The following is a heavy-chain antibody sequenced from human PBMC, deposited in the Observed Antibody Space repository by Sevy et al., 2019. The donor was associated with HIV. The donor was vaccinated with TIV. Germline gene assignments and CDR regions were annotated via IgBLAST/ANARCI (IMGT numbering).Heavy chain of an antibody. D-gene: IGHD2-15*01. Sequence: SETLSLTCTVPGGSISDYYWTWIRQPAGKGLEWLGRIYISGSTEYNPSLKSRVSMSLDTSKNTFSLKLTSMTAADTAVYYCARGPQSCNSVSCYSALSWGQGILVTVSS. CDR2: IYISGST. J-gene: IGHJ4*02. CDR3: ARGPQSCNSVSCYSALS. V-gene: IGHV4-4*07. CDR1: GGSISDYY.